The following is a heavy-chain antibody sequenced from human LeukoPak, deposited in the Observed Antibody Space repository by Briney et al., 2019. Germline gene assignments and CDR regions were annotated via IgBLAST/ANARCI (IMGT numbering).Heavy chain of an antibody. Sequence: PSQTLSLTCAISGDSVSSNSVAWNWIRQSLSRGLEWLGRTYYRSKWYNDYAESVKSRIIIDPETSKNQFSLQLTSVIPEDTAVYYCARDGYNYFDYWGQGTLVTVSS. J-gene: IGHJ4*02. CDR2: TYYRSKWYN. D-gene: IGHD5-24*01. CDR1: GDSVSSNSVA. V-gene: IGHV6-1*01. CDR3: ARDGYNYFDY.